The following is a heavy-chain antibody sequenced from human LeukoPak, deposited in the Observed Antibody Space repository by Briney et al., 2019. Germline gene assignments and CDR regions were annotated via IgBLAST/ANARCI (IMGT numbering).Heavy chain of an antibody. Sequence: GGSLRLSCAASGFTFSSYAMSWVRQAPGKGLEWVSYISSSGSTIYYADSVKGRFTISRDNAKNSLYLQMNSLRAEDTAVYYCARGVEMATITVDYWGQGTLVTVSS. J-gene: IGHJ4*02. V-gene: IGHV3-48*04. CDR3: ARGVEMATITVDY. CDR1: GFTFSSYA. D-gene: IGHD5-24*01. CDR2: ISSSGSTI.